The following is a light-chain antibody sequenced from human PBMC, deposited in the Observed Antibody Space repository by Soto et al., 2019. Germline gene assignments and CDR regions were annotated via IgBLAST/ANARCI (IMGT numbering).Light chain of an antibody. V-gene: IGKV3-20*01. CDR1: QSVTGDK. Sequence: EIVLTQSPGPLSLSPGNSAALSCRASQSVTGDKVAWYQQRPGQAPRLLIYGRSTRATDIPARFRGSGSGTDYTLTINRLEPEDFAVYYCQQYGSPRTFGQGTKVEIK. J-gene: IGKJ1*01. CDR2: GRS. CDR3: QQYGSPRT.